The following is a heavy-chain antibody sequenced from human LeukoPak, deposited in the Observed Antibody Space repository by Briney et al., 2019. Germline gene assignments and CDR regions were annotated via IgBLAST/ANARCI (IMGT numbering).Heavy chain of an antibody. CDR1: GFTFSSYA. V-gene: IGHV3-64*01. CDR3: AKRLSSSSTWYYFDY. D-gene: IGHD6-13*01. J-gene: IGHJ4*02. CDR2: ISSNGGST. Sequence: GGSLRLSCAASGFTFSSYAMHWVRQAPGKGLEYVSVISSNGGSTYYANSMKDRFTISRDNSKNTLYLQMGSLRAEDTAVYYCAKRLSSSSTWYYFDYWGQGTLVTVSS.